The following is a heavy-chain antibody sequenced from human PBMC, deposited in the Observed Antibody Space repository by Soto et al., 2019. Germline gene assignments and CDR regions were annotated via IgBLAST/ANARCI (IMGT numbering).Heavy chain of an antibody. Sequence: SGTLSITSTPSGGSVSSGRYDWSWIRQPPGKGLEWIGYIYNSGSTNYNPSLKSRVTISVDTSKNHFSLRMSSVTAADTAVYYCARESASGSYYFDYWGRGTLVTVSS. V-gene: IGHV4-61*03. CDR1: GGSVSSGRYD. D-gene: IGHD3-10*01. CDR3: ARESASGSYYFDY. J-gene: IGHJ4*02. CDR2: IYNSGST.